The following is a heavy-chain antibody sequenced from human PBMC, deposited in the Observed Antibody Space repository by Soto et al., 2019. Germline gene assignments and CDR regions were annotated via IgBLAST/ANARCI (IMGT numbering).Heavy chain of an antibody. CDR3: ARVHTATTYFDV. Sequence: QVQLVQSGAEVRKPGASVKVSCKASGYTFTSYDINWVRQASGQGLEWMGWMNPNSGNTGSAQRYQGRLTLTRNTSINTAYMELTSLPSEDAAVYYCARVHTATTYFDVWGRGTLV. J-gene: IGHJ2*01. D-gene: IGHD4-17*01. V-gene: IGHV1-8*01. CDR1: GYTFTSYD. CDR2: MNPNSGNT.